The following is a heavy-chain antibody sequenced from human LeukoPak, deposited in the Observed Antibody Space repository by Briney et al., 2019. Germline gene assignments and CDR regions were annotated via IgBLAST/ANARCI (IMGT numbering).Heavy chain of an antibody. V-gene: IGHV3-23*01. CDR2: ISGSGAIT. CDR3: AKDAVPLGVELYYFDY. CDR1: GFTSSSFA. J-gene: IGHJ4*02. D-gene: IGHD1-26*01. Sequence: GGSLRLSCATSGFTSSSFAMSWVRQAPGKGLEWVSAISGSGAITYYAVSVKGRFTISRDNSKNTLYLQMNSLRAEDTAVYYCAKDAVPLGVELYYFDYWGQGTLVTVSS.